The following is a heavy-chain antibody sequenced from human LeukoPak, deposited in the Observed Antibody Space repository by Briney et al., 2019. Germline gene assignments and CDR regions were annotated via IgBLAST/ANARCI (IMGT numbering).Heavy chain of an antibody. CDR2: INHSGST. J-gene: IGHJ5*02. D-gene: IGHD1-26*01. V-gene: IGHV4-34*01. CDR1: GGSFSGYY. Sequence: SETLSLTCAVYGGSFSGYYWSWIRQPPGKGLEWIGEINHSGSTNYNPSLKSRVTISVDTSKNQFTLKLSSVTAADTAVYYCARREWELPQSQGFDPWGQGTLVTVSS. CDR3: ARREWELPQSQGFDP.